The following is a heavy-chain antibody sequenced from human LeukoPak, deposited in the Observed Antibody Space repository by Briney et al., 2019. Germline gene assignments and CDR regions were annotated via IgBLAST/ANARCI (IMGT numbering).Heavy chain of an antibody. J-gene: IGHJ4*02. CDR3: AKALIAVAGSGFDY. V-gene: IGHV3-23*01. Sequence: PGGSLRLSCAASGFTFSSYAMSWVRQARGKGLEWVSAISGSGGSTYYADSVKGRFTISRDNYKNTLYLQMNSLRAEDTAVYYCAKALIAVAGSGFDYWGQGTLVTVSS. CDR1: GFTFSSYA. D-gene: IGHD6-19*01. CDR2: ISGSGGST.